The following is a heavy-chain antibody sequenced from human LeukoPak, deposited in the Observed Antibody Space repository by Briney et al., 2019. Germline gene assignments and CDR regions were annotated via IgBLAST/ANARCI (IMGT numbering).Heavy chain of an antibody. CDR2: FDPADGEP. CDR3: TAGPDCSSTSCLFEF. J-gene: IGHJ4*02. Sequence: ASVKVSCKVSGYMFTELPIHWVRQTPAIGLEWMGGFDPADGEPIYAKNFKDRLTMTEDTSTETAYMELRGLGSEDTAVYYCTAGPDCSSTSCLFEFWGQGTLVTVSS. V-gene: IGHV1-24*01. D-gene: IGHD2-2*01. CDR1: GYMFTELP.